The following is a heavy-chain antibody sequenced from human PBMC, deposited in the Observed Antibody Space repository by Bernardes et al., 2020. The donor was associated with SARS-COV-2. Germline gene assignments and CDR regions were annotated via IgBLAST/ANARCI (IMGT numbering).Heavy chain of an antibody. V-gene: IGHV3-21*01. CDR3: ARFGGYYHGSAFDI. J-gene: IGHJ3*02. CDR2: ISFSSSHI. CDR1: GFTFRSNS. D-gene: IGHD5-18*01. Sequence: VVSLRLSCVASGFTFRSNSMHWVRQAPGQGLEWVSSISFSSSHIYYADSLKGRFTISRDNAKNSLYLQLNSLTAEDTAVYYCARFGGYYHGSAFDIWGQGTMVAVSS.